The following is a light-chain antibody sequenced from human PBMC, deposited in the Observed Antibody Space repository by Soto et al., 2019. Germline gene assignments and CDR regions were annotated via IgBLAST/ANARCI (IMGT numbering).Light chain of an antibody. J-gene: IGKJ5*01. V-gene: IGKV3-20*01. CDR1: QSVNSNF. CDR3: QQYNSWPPT. Sequence: TQSPSTLSLPPGQSAPVCWKPSQSVNSNFLAWYQQKPGQAPRLLIYGASSRATGILDTFSGSGSGTDFTLTISRLEPGDFAVYYCQQYNSWPPTFGQGTRLEI. CDR2: GAS.